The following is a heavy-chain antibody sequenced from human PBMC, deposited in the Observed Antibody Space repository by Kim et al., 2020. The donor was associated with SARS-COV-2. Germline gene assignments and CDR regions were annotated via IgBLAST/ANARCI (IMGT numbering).Heavy chain of an antibody. J-gene: IGHJ4*02. CDR3: ARGGHSSGRAGTFDY. D-gene: IGHD6-19*01. CDR2: VSADESNK. CDR1: GFTFGSAH. Sequence: GGSLRLSCTASGFTFGSAHMHWVRQAPGKGPEWVALVSADESNKNYVDSVKGRFTVSRDNSQNTLFLQIDSLRPEDTAMYYCARGGHSSGRAGTFDYWGQGTLVTVSS. V-gene: IGHV3-30*03.